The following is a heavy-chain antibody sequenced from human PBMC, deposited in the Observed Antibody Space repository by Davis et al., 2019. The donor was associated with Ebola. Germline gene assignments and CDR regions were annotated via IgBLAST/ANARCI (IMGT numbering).Heavy chain of an antibody. Sequence: GESLKISCAASGFTFSSYAMSWVRQAPGKGLEWVSAISGSGGSTYYADSVKGRFTISRDNSKNTLYLQMNSLRAEDTAVYYCAKVPYDFWPRYGMDVWGQGTTVTVSS. V-gene: IGHV3-23*01. J-gene: IGHJ6*02. CDR2: ISGSGGST. CDR1: GFTFSSYA. D-gene: IGHD3-3*01. CDR3: AKVPYDFWPRYGMDV.